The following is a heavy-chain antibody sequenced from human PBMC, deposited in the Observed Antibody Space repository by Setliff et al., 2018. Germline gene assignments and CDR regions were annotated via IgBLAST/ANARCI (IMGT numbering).Heavy chain of an antibody. CDR3: ARDTGRYYFDY. Sequence: PSETLSLTCSVSGGSISIYFWNWIRQPAGKGLEWIGRISTSGSTTYNPSLKSRVTMSVDTSKNHFSLKLSSVTAADTAVYYCARDTGRYYFDYWGQGTLVTVSS. CDR1: GGSISIYF. D-gene: IGHD1-20*01. J-gene: IGHJ4*02. CDR2: ISTSGST. V-gene: IGHV4-4*07.